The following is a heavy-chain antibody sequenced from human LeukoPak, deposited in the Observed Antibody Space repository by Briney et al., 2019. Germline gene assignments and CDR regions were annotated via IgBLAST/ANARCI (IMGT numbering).Heavy chain of an antibody. D-gene: IGHD5-18*01. J-gene: IGHJ5*02. CDR1: GFTFSSYG. V-gene: IGHV3-33*01. CDR3: ARERDTAMVDTYNWFDP. Sequence: PGGPLRLSCAASGFTFSSYGMHWVRQAPGKGLEWVAVIWYDGSNKYYADSVKGRFTISRDNSKNTLYLQMNSLRAEDTAVYYCARERDTAMVDTYNWFDPWGQGTLVTVSS. CDR2: IWYDGSNK.